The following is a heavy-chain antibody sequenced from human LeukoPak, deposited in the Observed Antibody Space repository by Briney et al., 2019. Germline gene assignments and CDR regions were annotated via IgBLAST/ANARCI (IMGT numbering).Heavy chain of an antibody. J-gene: IGHJ4*02. V-gene: IGHV1-8*01. D-gene: IGHD6-13*01. Sequence: ASVKVSCKASGYAFPSYDINWVRQATGQGPEWMGWMDPGSGNTGYAQGFQGRVTMTRNTSISTVYMELSSLRSEDTAVYYCARGGRTSWYRYWGQGTLVTVSS. CDR2: MDPGSGNT. CDR1: GYAFPSYD. CDR3: ARGGRTSWYRY.